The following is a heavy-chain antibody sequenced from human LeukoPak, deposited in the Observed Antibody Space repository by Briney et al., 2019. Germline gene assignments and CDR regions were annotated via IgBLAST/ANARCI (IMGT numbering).Heavy chain of an antibody. CDR1: GFTFSDYY. V-gene: IGHV3-11*04. J-gene: IGHJ4*02. CDR3: ARGFEYCSSTSCSQDY. CDR2: ISSSSTTI. Sequence: GGSLRLSCAASGFTFSDYYMSWIRQAPGKGLEWVSYISSSSTTIYYADSVKGRFTISRDNAKNSLYLQMNSLRDEDTAVYYCARGFEYCSSTSCSQDYWGQGTLVTVSS. D-gene: IGHD2-2*01.